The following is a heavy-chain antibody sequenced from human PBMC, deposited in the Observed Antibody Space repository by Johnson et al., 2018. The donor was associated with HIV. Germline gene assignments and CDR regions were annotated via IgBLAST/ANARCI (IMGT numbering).Heavy chain of an antibody. Sequence: VQLVESGGGLVQPGGSLRLSCAASGFTFSSYDMHWVRQATGKGLEWVSAIGTAGDTYYPGSVKGRFTISKENAKNCLYLQMNGLNPEDTALYYCARSIITSPVGAFDIWGQGTMVTVSS. CDR1: GFTFSSYD. V-gene: IGHV3-13*01. D-gene: IGHD3-16*01. CDR2: IGTAGDT. CDR3: ARSIITSPVGAFDI. J-gene: IGHJ3*02.